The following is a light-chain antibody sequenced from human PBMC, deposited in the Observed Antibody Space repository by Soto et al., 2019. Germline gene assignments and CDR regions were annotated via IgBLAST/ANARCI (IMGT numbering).Light chain of an antibody. Sequence: EIVLTQSPATLSLSPGERATLSCRASQRISGYLGWYQQKPGQAPRLLIYDASNRATGIPVRFSGSGSGTDYTLTIARLVPEDFAIYYCQQRSSWPWTFGQGTKVDIK. V-gene: IGKV3-11*01. CDR1: QRISGY. CDR2: DAS. CDR3: QQRSSWPWT. J-gene: IGKJ1*01.